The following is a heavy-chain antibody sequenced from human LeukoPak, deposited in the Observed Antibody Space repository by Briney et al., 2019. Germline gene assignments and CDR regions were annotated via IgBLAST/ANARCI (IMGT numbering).Heavy chain of an antibody. V-gene: IGHV1-2*06. CDR3: AINYLYGPYYFDC. CDR1: GYTFTGYY. CDR2: INPNTGGT. Sequence: ASVKLSCTASGYTFTGYYMHWVRQAPGQGLEWMGRINPNTGGTNYAQKFQGRVTMTRDTSISTAYMELSRLRSDDTAVYYCAINYLYGPYYFDCWGQGTLVTVSS. D-gene: IGHD2/OR15-2a*01. J-gene: IGHJ4*02.